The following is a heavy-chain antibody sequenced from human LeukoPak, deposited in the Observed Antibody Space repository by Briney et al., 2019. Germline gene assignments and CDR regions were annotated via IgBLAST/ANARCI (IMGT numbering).Heavy chain of an antibody. J-gene: IGHJ4*01. CDR3: ARARVASRIVLHY. CDR1: GGSISSYY. D-gene: IGHD6-6*01. V-gene: IGHV4-59*12. Sequence: SETLSLTCTVSGGSISSYYYNWIRQSPGKGLEWIGYMYDGGSTSYNPSLKSRVTLSIDTSKKQFSLRLTSVTAADTAVYYCARARVASRIVLHYWGHGTLVTVSS. CDR2: MYDGGST.